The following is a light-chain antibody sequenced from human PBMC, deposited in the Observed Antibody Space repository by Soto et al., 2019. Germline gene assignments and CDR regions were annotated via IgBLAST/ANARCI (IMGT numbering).Light chain of an antibody. J-gene: IGKJ1*01. CDR1: QSISDN. V-gene: IGKV3-11*01. CDR2: GAS. CDR3: QQRSNWPRT. Sequence: DIVMTQSPAILSVSLGERATLSCLASQSISDNLAWYQQRSGQAPRLLIYGASTRATGVPARFSGSGSGTEFTLTISSLEPEDFAVYYCQQRSNWPRTFGQGTKVEIK.